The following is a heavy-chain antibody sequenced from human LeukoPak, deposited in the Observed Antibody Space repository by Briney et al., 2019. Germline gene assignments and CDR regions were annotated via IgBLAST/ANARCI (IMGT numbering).Heavy chain of an antibody. CDR2: ISYDGSNK. J-gene: IGHJ4*02. D-gene: IGHD6-19*01. CDR1: GFTFSSYG. CDR3: AKEPAAYSSGWLTHFDY. V-gene: IGHV3-30*18. Sequence: PGGSLRLSCAASGFTFSSYGMHWVRQAPGKGLEWVAVISYDGSNKYYADSVKGRFTISRDNSKNTLYLQMNSLRAEDTAVYYCAKEPAAYSSGWLTHFDYWGQGTLVTVSS.